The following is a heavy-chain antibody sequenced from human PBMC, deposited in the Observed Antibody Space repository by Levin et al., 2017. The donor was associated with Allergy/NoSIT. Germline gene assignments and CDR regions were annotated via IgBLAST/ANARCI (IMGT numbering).Heavy chain of an antibody. J-gene: IGHJ4*02. Sequence: MTSETLSLTCSVSGGSIGSSSSYWGWIRQPPGKGLQWIASIYYSGSTYYNPSLKSRLTISVDTSKNQFSLKLTSVTAADTAVYYCARRFAASSNWDFDYWGQGTLVTVSS. CDR3: ARRFAASSNWDFDY. CDR2: IYYSGST. D-gene: IGHD4-11*01. V-gene: IGHV4-39*01. CDR1: GGSIGSSSSY.